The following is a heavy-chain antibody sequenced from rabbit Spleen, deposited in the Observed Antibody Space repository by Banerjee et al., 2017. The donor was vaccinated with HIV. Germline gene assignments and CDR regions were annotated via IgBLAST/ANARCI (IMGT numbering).Heavy chain of an antibody. CDR1: GFSFSSSQY. V-gene: IGHV1S40*01. CDR2: IGTGSNIGI. J-gene: IGHJ2*01. Sequence: QSLEESGGDLVKPGASLTLSCTASGFSFSSSQYMCWVRQAPGKGLEWIACIGTGSNIGIYYASWAKGRFTISKTSSTTVTLQMTSLTAADTATYFCGRKNDAPDLWGPGTLVTVS. CDR3: GRKNDAPDL.